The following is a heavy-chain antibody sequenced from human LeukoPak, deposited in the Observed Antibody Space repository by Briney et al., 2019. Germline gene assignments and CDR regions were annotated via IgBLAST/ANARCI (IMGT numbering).Heavy chain of an antibody. D-gene: IGHD6-13*01. Sequence: GGSLRLSCAASGFTFDDYAMHWVRQAPGKGREWGSGISWNSGSIGYADSVKGRFTISRDNAKNSLYLQMNSLRAEDTALYYCAKVAGYSSSFDYWGQGTLVTVSS. CDR3: AKVAGYSSSFDY. V-gene: IGHV3-9*01. J-gene: IGHJ4*02. CDR1: GFTFDDYA. CDR2: ISWNSGSI.